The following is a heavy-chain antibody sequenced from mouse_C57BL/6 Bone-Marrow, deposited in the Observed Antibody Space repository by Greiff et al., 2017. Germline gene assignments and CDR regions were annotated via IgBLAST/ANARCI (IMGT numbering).Heavy chain of an antibody. D-gene: IGHD1-1*01. V-gene: IGHV1-54*01. CDR2: INPGSGGT. Sequence: VQLQQSGAELVRPGTSVKVSCKASGYAFTNYLIEWVKQRPGQGLEWIGVINPGSGGTNYNEKFKGKATLAAVKSSSTAYMQLSSLTSEDSAVYFCARYYYGSYFDYWGQGTTLTVSS. CDR3: ARYYYGSYFDY. CDR1: GYAFTNYL. J-gene: IGHJ2*01.